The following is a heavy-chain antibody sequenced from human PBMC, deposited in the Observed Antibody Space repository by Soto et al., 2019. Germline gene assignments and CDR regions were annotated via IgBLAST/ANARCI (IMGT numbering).Heavy chain of an antibody. V-gene: IGHV3-30*12. D-gene: IGHD6-19*01. CDR3: ARERSSGWYVDY. CDR1: GFIFSNYG. Sequence: GGSLRLSCAASGFIFSNYGMHWVRQAPGKGLEWVAVIPNDGTYQYYVDSVKGRFTISRDNSKDTLYLQMNSLRAEDTAVYYCARERSSGWYVDYWGQGTLVTVSS. J-gene: IGHJ4*02. CDR2: IPNDGTYQ.